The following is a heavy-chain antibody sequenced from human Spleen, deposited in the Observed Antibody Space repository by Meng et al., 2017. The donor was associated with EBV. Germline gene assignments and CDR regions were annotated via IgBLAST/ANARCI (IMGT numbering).Heavy chain of an antibody. CDR1: GITFSSFV. CDR2: ISYDGSNK. D-gene: IGHD1-14*01. V-gene: IGHV3-30*18. Sequence: VESGEGLVHPGWSLSLSCAASGITFSSFVKHWVRQVPGKGLEWVAVISYDGSNKYYADSVEGRFTISRDNSKNTLYLQMNSLKIEDTAVYYCAKDLSGRFDPWGQGTLVTVFS. J-gene: IGHJ5*02. CDR3: AKDLSGRFDP.